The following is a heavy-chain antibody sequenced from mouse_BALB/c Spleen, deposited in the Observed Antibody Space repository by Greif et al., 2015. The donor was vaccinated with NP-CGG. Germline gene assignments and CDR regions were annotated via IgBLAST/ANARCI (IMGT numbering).Heavy chain of an antibody. J-gene: IGHJ4*01. Sequence: EVKVVESGGGLVQPGGSRKLSCAASGFTFSSFGMHWVRQAPEKGLEWVAYISSGSSTIYYADTVKGRFTISRDNPKNTLFLQMTSLRSEDTAMYYCARWSLRDYAMGYWGQGTSVTVSS. CDR1: GFTFSSFG. CDR2: ISSGSSTI. CDR3: ARWSLRDYAMGY. D-gene: IGHD2-1*01. V-gene: IGHV5-17*02.